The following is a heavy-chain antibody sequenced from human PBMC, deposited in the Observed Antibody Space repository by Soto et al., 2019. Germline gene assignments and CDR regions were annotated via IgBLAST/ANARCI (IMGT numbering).Heavy chain of an antibody. D-gene: IGHD6-19*01. CDR2: ISGSGGST. Sequence: EVQLLESGGGLVQPGGSLRLSCAASGFTFSSYAMSWVRQAPGKWLEWVSAISGSGGSTYYADSVKGRFTISRDNSKNTLYLQMNSLRAEDTAVYYCAKDLGDSSGWYLYWGQGTLVTVSS. J-gene: IGHJ4*02. CDR1: GFTFSSYA. V-gene: IGHV3-23*01. CDR3: AKDLGDSSGWYLY.